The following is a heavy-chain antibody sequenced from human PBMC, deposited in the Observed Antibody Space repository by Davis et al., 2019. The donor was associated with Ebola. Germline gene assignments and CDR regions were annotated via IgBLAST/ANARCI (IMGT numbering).Heavy chain of an antibody. CDR2: IWYDGSNK. CDR1: GFTFSGSA. D-gene: IGHD2-15*01. J-gene: IGHJ4*02. Sequence: GGSLRLSCAASGFTFSGSAMHWVRQAPGKGLEWVAVIWYDGSNKYYADSVKGRFTISRDNSKNTLYLQMNSLRAEDTAVYYCARDLTDIVVVVAATPLGYWGQGTLVTVSS. CDR3: ARDLTDIVVVVAATPLGY. V-gene: IGHV3-33*08.